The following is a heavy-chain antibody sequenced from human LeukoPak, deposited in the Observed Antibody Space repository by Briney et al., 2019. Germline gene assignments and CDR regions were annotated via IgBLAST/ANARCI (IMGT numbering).Heavy chain of an antibody. CDR2: ISGSGGST. J-gene: IGHJ4*02. CDR3: AKGYYYDSSGYYYRSGGFDY. V-gene: IGHV3-23*01. Sequence: GGSLRLSCAASGFTFSSYAMSWVRQAPGKGLEWVSAISGSGGSTYYADSVKGRFTISRDNSKNTLYLQMNSLRAEDTAVYYCAKGYYYDSSGYYYRSGGFDYWGQGTLVTVSS. CDR1: GFTFSSYA. D-gene: IGHD3-22*01.